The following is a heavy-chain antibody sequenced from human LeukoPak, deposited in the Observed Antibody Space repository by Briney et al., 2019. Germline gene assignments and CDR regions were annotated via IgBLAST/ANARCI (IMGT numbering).Heavy chain of an antibody. CDR3: ARKYRHYYYMDV. J-gene: IGHJ6*03. D-gene: IGHD2-2*02. CDR1: GFTFSDYY. Sequence: GGSLRLSCAASGFTFSDYYMSWIRQAPGKGLEWVSYISSGGSTIYYADSVKGRFTISRDNAKNSLYLQMNSLRAEDTAVYYCARKYRHYYYMDVWGKGTTVTVSS. V-gene: IGHV3-11*04. CDR2: ISSGGSTI.